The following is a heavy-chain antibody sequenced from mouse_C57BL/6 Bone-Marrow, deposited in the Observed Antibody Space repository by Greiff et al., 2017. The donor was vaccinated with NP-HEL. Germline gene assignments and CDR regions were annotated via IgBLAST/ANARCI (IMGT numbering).Heavy chain of an antibody. Sequence: QVQLKESGAELVRPGTSVKMSCKASGYTFTNYWIGWAKQRPGHGLEWIGDIYPGGGYTNYNEKFKGKATLTADKSSSTAYMQFSSLTSEDSAIYYCARYDGLYWYFDVWGTGTTVTVSS. CDR1: GYTFTNYW. CDR2: IYPGGGYT. J-gene: IGHJ1*03. CDR3: ARYDGLYWYFDV. D-gene: IGHD2-3*01. V-gene: IGHV1-63*01.